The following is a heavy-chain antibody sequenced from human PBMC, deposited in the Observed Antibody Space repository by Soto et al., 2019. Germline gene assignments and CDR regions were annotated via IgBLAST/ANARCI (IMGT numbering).Heavy chain of an antibody. Sequence: QVQLVESGGGVVQPGRSLRLSCAASGFTFSSYGMHWVRQAPGKGLEWVAVISYDGSNKYYADSVKGRFTISRDNSKNTLYLQMNSLRAEDTAVYYCARAGGSSGWYSAFDIWGQGTMVTVSS. D-gene: IGHD6-19*01. J-gene: IGHJ3*02. CDR2: ISYDGSNK. V-gene: IGHV3-30*03. CDR1: GFTFSSYG. CDR3: ARAGGSSGWYSAFDI.